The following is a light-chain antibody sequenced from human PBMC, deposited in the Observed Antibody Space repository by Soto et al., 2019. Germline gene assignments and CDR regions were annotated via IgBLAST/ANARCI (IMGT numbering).Light chain of an antibody. CDR1: SSNIGIND. Sequence: QSVLTQPPSASGTPGQRVTVSCSGTSSNIGINDVHWYRPLSGTAPQILIYDTSQRATGVPDRFSGSRSGTSASLVISGLQTEDEADYRCAAWDDSLNGPAFGGGTKLTVL. CDR2: DTS. V-gene: IGLV1-44*01. J-gene: IGLJ2*01. CDR3: AAWDDSLNGPA.